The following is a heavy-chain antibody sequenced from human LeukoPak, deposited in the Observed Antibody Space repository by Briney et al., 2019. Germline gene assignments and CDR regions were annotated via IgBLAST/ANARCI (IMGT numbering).Heavy chain of an antibody. Sequence: GGSLRLSCAASGFTFSSYGMHWVRQAPGKGLEWLAFIRYDGSNKYYEDSVKGRFTISRDNSKNTLYLQMNSLRAEDTAVYYCAKDRSSSWSRFFDYRGQGTLVTVSS. J-gene: IGHJ4*02. V-gene: IGHV3-30*02. CDR1: GFTFSSYG. D-gene: IGHD6-13*01. CDR3: AKDRSSSWSRFFDY. CDR2: IRYDGSNK.